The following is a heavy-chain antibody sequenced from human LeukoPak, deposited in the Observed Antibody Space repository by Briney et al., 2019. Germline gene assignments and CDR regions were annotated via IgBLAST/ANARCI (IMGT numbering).Heavy chain of an antibody. V-gene: IGHV4-61*05. J-gene: IGHJ3*02. D-gene: IGHD3-22*01. CDR2: IYYSGST. CDR3: ARGDYYDSSGYYYSAFDI. CDR1: GGSISSSSYY. Sequence: SETLSLTCTVSGGSISSSSYYWGWIRQPPGKGLEWIGYIYYSGSTNYNPSLKSRVTISVDTSKNQFSLKLSSVTAADTAVYYCARGDYYDSSGYYYSAFDIWGQGTMVTVSS.